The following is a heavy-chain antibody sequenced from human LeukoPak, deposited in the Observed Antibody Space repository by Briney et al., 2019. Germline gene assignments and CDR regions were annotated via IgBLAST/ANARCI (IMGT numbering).Heavy chain of an antibody. CDR3: ARDLPSTSNWELDY. V-gene: IGHV1-2*06. CDR2: IHPNSAAT. CDR1: GYTFIDYY. D-gene: IGHD7-27*01. Sequence: ASVKVSCKASGYTFIDYYIHWVRQAPGQGLEWMGRIHPNSAATEYAENFQGRVTMTRDTSISTAYMELSRVTSDDTAAYYCARDLPSTSNWELDYWGQGTLVTVSS. J-gene: IGHJ4*02.